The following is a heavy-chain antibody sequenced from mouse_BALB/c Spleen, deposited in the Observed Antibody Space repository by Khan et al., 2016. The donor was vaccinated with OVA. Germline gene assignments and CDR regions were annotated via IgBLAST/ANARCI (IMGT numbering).Heavy chain of an antibody. CDR1: GYTFTTYW. J-gene: IGHJ3*01. CDR2: IYPGDGDT. V-gene: IGHV1-87*01. Sequence: QVQLQQSGAELARPGASVKLSCKASGYTFTTYWMQWIRQRPGQGLEWIGAIYPGDGDTRYTQKFKGKATLTADKSSSTAYMQLSSLASEDSAVYDWKRGGGYYDYDGGFAYWGQGTLVTVSA. D-gene: IGHD2-4*01. CDR3: KRGGGYYDYDGGFAY.